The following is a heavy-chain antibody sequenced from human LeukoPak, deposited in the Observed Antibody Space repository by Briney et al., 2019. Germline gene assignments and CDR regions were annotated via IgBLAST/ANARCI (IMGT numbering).Heavy chain of an antibody. J-gene: IGHJ4*02. CDR2: TSTGGRTV. D-gene: IGHD4-17*01. V-gene: IGHV3-48*03. Sequence: GGSLRLSCAASGLNFSDYEMNWLRQAPGKGLEWLSYTSTGGRTVKYADSVKGRFTISRDNARSSLYLQMTNLRVEDTAVYFCARGGTVTYYFDHWGQGILVAVSS. CDR3: ARGGTVTYYFDH. CDR1: GLNFSDYE.